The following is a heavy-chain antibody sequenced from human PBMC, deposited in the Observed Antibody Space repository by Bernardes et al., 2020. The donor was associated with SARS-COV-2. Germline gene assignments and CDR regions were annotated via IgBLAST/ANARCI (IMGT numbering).Heavy chain of an antibody. CDR3: ARQRIGATVWFDA. CDR1: GGFLDGYF. D-gene: IGHD6-25*01. Sequence: SETLSLTCGVNGGFLDGYFWSWIRQSPTKVLEFIGEVIDTGSANYNPTLKRRVILSADKSNRQFSLNLSSLTATEACLYYYARQRIGATVWFDAWGQGILVTVSS. V-gene: IGHV4-34*12. CDR2: VIDTGSA. J-gene: IGHJ5*02.